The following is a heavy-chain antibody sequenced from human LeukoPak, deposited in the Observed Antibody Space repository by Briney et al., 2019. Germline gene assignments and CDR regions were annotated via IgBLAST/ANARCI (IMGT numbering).Heavy chain of an antibody. CDR3: AREYDYGDSHYFDS. CDR2: IKSDGSST. D-gene: IGHD4-17*01. Sequence: GGSLRLSCAASGSTFSSYWMHWVRQAPGKGLVWVTRIKSDGSSTNYADSVKGRFTISRDNAKNTLYLQMNSLRAEDTAVYYCAREYDYGDSHYFDSWGQGTLVTVSS. CDR1: GSTFSSYW. V-gene: IGHV3-74*01. J-gene: IGHJ4*02.